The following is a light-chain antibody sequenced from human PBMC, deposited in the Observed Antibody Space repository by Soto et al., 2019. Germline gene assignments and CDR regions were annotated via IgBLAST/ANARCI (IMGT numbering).Light chain of an antibody. CDR2: DVS. Sequence: QSPLTQPASVSGSPGQSXTISCTGTNSDVGGYNYVSWYQQHPGKAPKPMIYDVSNRPSGVSNRFSGSKSGNTASLTISGLQAEDEADYYCTSYTSSGTYVFGTGTKVTVL. CDR3: TSYTSSGTYV. CDR1: NSDVGGYNY. J-gene: IGLJ1*01. V-gene: IGLV2-14*01.